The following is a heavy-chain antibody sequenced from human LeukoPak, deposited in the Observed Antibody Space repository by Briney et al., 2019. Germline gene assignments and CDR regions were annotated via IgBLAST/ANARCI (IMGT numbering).Heavy chain of an antibody. D-gene: IGHD2-2*01. J-gene: IGHJ6*03. Sequence: ASVKVSCKASGGTFSSYAISWVRQAPGQGLEWMGWINPNSGGTNSAQKFQGRVAMTRDTSISTAYMELSRLRSDDTAVYYCARTYCSTTTCYASNIYYYMDVWGKGTTVTVSS. CDR3: ARTYCSTTTCYASNIYYYMDV. CDR2: INPNSGGT. CDR1: GGTFSSYA. V-gene: IGHV1-2*02.